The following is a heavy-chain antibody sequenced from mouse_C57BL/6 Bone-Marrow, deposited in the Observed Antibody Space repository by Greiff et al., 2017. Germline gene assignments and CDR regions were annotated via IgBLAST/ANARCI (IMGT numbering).Heavy chain of an antibody. D-gene: IGHD2-12*01. CDR3: ASIYSSYERAMDY. CDR2: IDPSDSYT. J-gene: IGHJ4*01. V-gene: IGHV1-50*01. Sequence: QVQLQQPGAELVKPGASVKLSCKASGYTFTSYWMQWVKQRPGQGLEWIGEIDPSDSYTNYNQKFKGKATLTVDTSSSTAYMQLSSLTSEDSAVYYCASIYSSYERAMDYWGQGTSVTVSS. CDR1: GYTFTSYW.